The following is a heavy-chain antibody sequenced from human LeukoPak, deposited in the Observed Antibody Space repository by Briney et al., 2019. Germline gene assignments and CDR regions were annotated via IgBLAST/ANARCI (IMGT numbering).Heavy chain of an antibody. V-gene: IGHV4-59*12. Sequence: SETLSLTCTVSGGSISSYYWSWIRQPPGKGLEWIGYIYYSGSTNYNPSLKSRVTISVDTSKNQFSLKLSSVTAADTAVYYCARASIAARDAFDIWGQGTMVTVSS. J-gene: IGHJ3*02. D-gene: IGHD6-6*01. CDR1: GGSISSYY. CDR2: IYYSGST. CDR3: ARASIAARDAFDI.